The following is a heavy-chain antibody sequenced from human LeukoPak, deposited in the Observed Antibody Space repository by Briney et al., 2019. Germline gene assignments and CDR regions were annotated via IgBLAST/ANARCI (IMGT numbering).Heavy chain of an antibody. CDR2: ISGGGGTT. CDR1: GFTFSSYA. J-gene: IGHJ2*01. Sequence: PGGSLRLSCAASGFTFSSYAMSWARQAPGKGLEWVSGISGGGGTTYYADSVKGRFTISRDNSKNTLYLQMNSLRAEDTAVYYCARDIDARDFWSQWGLRYFDLWGRGTLVTVSS. CDR3: ARDIDARDFWSQWGLRYFDL. D-gene: IGHD3-3*01. V-gene: IGHV3-23*01.